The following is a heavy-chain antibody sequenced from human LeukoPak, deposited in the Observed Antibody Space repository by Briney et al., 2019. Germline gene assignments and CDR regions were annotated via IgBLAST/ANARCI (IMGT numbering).Heavy chain of an antibody. Sequence: GGSLRLSCVASGFTFSDHYMDWVRQAPGKGLEWVGRIRNKANRYTTEHAASVKGRFIISRDDSKNSMYLQMNSLKTEDTAVYYCTRGDYGGSFDYWGQGTLVTVSS. CDR3: TRGDYGGSFDY. V-gene: IGHV3-72*01. J-gene: IGHJ4*02. D-gene: IGHD4-23*01. CDR2: IRNKANRYTT. CDR1: GFTFSDHY.